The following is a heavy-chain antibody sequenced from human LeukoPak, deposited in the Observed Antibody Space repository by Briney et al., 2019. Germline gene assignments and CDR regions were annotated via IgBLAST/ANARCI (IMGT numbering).Heavy chain of an antibody. D-gene: IGHD4-17*01. CDR1: GFTVSSNY. Sequence: GGSLRLSCAASGFTVSSNYMNWVRQAPGKWLEWVSVIYSGGSTYYADSEKGRFTISRDNSKNTLFLQMNSLRAEDTAVYYCAREAVTRNYFDYWGQGTLVTVSS. J-gene: IGHJ4*02. CDR2: IYSGGST. V-gene: IGHV3-53*01. CDR3: AREAVTRNYFDY.